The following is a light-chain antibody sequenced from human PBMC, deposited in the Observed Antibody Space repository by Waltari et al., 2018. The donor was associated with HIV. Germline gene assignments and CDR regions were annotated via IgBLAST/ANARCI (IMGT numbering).Light chain of an antibody. J-gene: IGKJ4*02. CDR1: HDTSLL. CDR3: QQDRSHPIT. V-gene: IGKV1-33*01. CDR2: DAS. Sequence: DIQMTQSPSSLSASVGERVTITCQARHDTSLLSNWYQQQPGKAPILLIYDASKLERGVLSRFTGGGDGTNFSFTITSRQADDIAADYCQQDRSHPITFGGGTKVEI.